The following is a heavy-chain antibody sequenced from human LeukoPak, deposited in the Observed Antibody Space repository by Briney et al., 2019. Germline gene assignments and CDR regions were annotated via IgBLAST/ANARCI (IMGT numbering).Heavy chain of an antibody. V-gene: IGHV3-21*01. J-gene: IGHJ5*02. CDR1: GFTFSSYS. CDR3: ARDKIGIAVWFDP. D-gene: IGHD1-26*01. CDR2: ISSSSSYI. Sequence: PGGSLRLSCAASGFTFSSYSMNWVRQAPGKGLEWVSSISSSSSYIYYADSVKGRFTISRDNAKNSLYLQMNSLRAEDTAVYYCARDKIGIAVWFDPWGQGTLVTVSS.